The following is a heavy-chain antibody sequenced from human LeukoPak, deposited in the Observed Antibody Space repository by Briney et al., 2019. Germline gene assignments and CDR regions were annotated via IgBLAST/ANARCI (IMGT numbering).Heavy chain of an antibody. V-gene: IGHV4-34*01. J-gene: IGHJ4*02. CDR3: ASADLYYFDY. Sequence: GALRLSCAASGFTFSSYAMSWVRQPPGKGLEWIGEINHSGSTNYNPSLKSRVTISVDTSKNQFSLKLSSVTAADTAVYYCASADLYYFDYWGQGTLVTVSS. CDR1: GFTFSSYA. CDR2: INHSGST.